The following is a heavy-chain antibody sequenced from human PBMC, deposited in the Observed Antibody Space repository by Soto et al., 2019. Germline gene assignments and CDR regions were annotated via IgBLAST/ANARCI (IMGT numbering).Heavy chain of an antibody. CDR2: IKQDGSEK. D-gene: IGHD2-21*02. Sequence: GSLRLSCAASGFTFSSYWMSWVRQAPGKGLEWVANIKQDGSEKYYVDSVKGRSTISRDNAKNSLYLQMNSLRAEDTAVYYCAKDQTDVTLFDYWGQGTLVTVSS. CDR3: AKDQTDVTLFDY. J-gene: IGHJ4*02. V-gene: IGHV3-7*04. CDR1: GFTFSSYW.